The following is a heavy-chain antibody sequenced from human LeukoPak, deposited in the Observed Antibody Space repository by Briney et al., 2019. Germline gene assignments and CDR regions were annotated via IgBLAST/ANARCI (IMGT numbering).Heavy chain of an antibody. J-gene: IGHJ6*02. D-gene: IGHD4-17*01. CDR2: ISRSGSTI. CDR1: GFTFSSYE. Sequence: GGSLSLSCAASGFTFSSYEMNWVRRAPGKGLEWISYISRSGSTINYADSVKGRFTISRDNAKNPLYLQMNSLRAEDTAVYYCARSGDLPHYYYGMDVWGQGTTVTVSS. V-gene: IGHV3-48*03. CDR3: ARSGDLPHYYYGMDV.